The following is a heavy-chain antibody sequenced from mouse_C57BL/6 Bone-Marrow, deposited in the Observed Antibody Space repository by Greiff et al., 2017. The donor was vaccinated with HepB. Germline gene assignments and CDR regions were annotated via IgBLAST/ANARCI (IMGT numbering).Heavy chain of an antibody. D-gene: IGHD1-1*01. V-gene: IGHV1-69*01. CDR3: ARSHYYGSSRHWYFDV. J-gene: IGHJ1*03. CDR2: IDPSDSYT. CDR1: GYTFTSYW. Sequence: VQLQQPGADLVMPGASVKLSCKASGYTFTSYWMHWVKQRPGQGLEWIGEIDPSDSYTNYNQKFKGKSTLTVDKSSSTAYMQLSSLTSEDSAVYYCARSHYYGSSRHWYFDVWGTGTTVTVSS.